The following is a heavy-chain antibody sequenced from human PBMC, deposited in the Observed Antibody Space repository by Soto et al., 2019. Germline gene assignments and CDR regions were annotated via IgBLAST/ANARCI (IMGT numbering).Heavy chain of an antibody. D-gene: IGHD3-22*01. CDR3: ARQDKSGYNWFDP. CDR1: GCSFSSGGYS. Sequence: SESLSLTCAVSGCSFSSGGYSWSWVRQPPGKGLEWIGYMYHTGSTFYNPSLKGRVTISLDRSKDQFSLKVNSVTAADTAVYYCARQDKSGYNWFDPWGQGILVTVSS. J-gene: IGHJ5*02. CDR2: MYHTGST. V-gene: IGHV4-30-2*01.